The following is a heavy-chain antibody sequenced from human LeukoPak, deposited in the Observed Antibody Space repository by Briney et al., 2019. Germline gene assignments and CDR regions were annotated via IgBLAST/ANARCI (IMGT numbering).Heavy chain of an antibody. V-gene: IGHV3-30*02. D-gene: IGHD3-3*01. CDR3: ANSRSNYDFWSAFDY. CDR2: ILYDGSNK. J-gene: IGHJ4*02. Sequence: QPGGSLELSCVASGFPFNAYFMHWVRQAPGKGREWVASILYDGSNKYYEDSVRGRLIISGAKSRETLYLQMNSLRTGDTAVYYCANSRSNYDFWSAFDYWGQGALVTVAS. CDR1: GFPFNAYF.